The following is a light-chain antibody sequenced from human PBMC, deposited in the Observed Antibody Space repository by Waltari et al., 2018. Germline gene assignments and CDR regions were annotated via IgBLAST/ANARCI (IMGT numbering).Light chain of an antibody. CDR3: LQRFSTPRT. Sequence: DIQMTQSPSSLSASVGDRVTLTCRASQRINTHLHWYQQKPGKAPKLLIYAAASLQSGVPARFSGSGSGSDFTLTISSLQPEDFATYYCLQRFSTPRTFGQGTKVEI. CDR2: AAA. J-gene: IGKJ1*01. CDR1: QRINTH. V-gene: IGKV1-39*01.